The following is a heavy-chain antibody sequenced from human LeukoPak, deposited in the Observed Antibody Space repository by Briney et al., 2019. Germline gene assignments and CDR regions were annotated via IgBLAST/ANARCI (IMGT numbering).Heavy chain of an antibody. D-gene: IGHD5-18*01. V-gene: IGHV4-4*02. J-gene: IGHJ4*02. CDR3: ARAGYSYGTRNDY. CDR1: GGSISSSNW. CDR2: IYHSGST. Sequence: SETLSLTCAVSGGSISSSNWWSWVRQPPGKGLEWIGEIYHSGSTNYNPSLKSRVTISVDKSKNQFSLKLSSVTAADTAVYYCARAGYSYGTRNDYWGQGTLVTVSS.